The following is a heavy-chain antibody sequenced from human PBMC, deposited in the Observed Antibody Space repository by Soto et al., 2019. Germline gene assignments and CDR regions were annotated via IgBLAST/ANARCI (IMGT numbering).Heavy chain of an antibody. D-gene: IGHD2-15*01. CDR3: ARDGQYCSGGICYSAHFDY. J-gene: IGHJ4*02. CDR2: IWFDGSEK. CDR1: GFPFSNSG. V-gene: IGHV3-33*01. Sequence: VQLVESGGGVVQPGRSLTLSCAASGFPFSNSGMHWVRQAPGKGLEWVAIIWFDGSEKYYGDSVKGRFTISRDNSKDTVYLQMTSLRAEDTAVYYCARDGQYCSGGICYSAHFDYWGQGTLVSVSS.